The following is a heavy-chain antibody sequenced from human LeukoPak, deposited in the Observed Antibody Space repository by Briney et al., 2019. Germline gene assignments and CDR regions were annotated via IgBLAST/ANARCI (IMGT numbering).Heavy chain of an antibody. CDR1: GYSFTSYW. D-gene: IGHD3-10*01. J-gene: IGHJ4*02. CDR3: ARTSSDFLYYYGSGSYDYFDY. CDR2: IYPGDSDT. V-gene: IGHV5-51*01. Sequence: GESLKISCKGSGYSFTSYWIGWVRQMPGKGLEWMGIIYPGDSDTRYSPSFQGQVTISADKSISTAYLQWSSLKASDTAMYYCARTSSDFLYYYGSGSYDYFDYWGQGTLVTVSS.